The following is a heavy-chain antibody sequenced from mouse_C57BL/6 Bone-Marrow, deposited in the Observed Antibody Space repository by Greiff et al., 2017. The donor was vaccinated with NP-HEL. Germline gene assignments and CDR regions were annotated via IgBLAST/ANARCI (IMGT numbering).Heavy chain of an antibody. CDR1: GFTFTDYY. CDR3: ARWYYYGSSYDYFDY. Sequence: EVKLVESGGGLVQPGGSLSLSCAASGFTFTDYYMSWVRQPPGKALEWLGFIRNKANGYTTEYSSSVKGRFTISRDNSQSILYLQMNALRAEDSATYYCARWYYYGSSYDYFDYWGQGTTLTVSS. D-gene: IGHD1-1*01. CDR2: IRNKANGYTT. J-gene: IGHJ2*01. V-gene: IGHV7-3*01.